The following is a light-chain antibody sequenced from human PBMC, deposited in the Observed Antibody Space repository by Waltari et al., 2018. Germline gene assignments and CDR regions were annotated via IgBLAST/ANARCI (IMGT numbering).Light chain of an antibody. Sequence: DIQMTQSPSSLSASVGDRVTITCRASQSISSYLNWYQQKPGKAPKLLIYAASSLQSGVPSRFSGSGSGTDFTLTISSLQPEDFATYYCQQRYSTPPGHVMYTFGQGTKLEIK. CDR1: QSISSY. J-gene: IGKJ2*01. CDR3: QQRYSTPPGHVMYT. V-gene: IGKV1-39*01. CDR2: AAS.